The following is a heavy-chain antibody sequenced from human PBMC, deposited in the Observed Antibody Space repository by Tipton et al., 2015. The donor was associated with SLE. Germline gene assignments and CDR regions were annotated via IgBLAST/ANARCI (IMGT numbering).Heavy chain of an antibody. CDR3: ARVTTNVDP. Sequence: TLSLTCTVSGGSITNYYWGWVRQPAGKGLEWIGRICCGGSTKYNPSLDSRVSLSVDASKDQFSLKLSSVTAADTAVYYCARVTTNVDPWGQGTLVTVSS. CDR1: GGSITNYY. D-gene: IGHD4-11*01. CDR2: ICCGGST. V-gene: IGHV4-4*07. J-gene: IGHJ5*02.